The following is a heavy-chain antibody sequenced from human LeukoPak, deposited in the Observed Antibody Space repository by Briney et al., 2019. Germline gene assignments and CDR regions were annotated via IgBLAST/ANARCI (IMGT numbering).Heavy chain of an antibody. Sequence: GGSLRLSCAAYGFTFSSYSMNWVRQAPGKGLEWVSSISSSSSYIYYADSVKGRFTISRDNAKNSLYLQMNSLRAEDTAVYYCARDYWNDSGIDYWGQGTLVTVSS. D-gene: IGHD1-1*01. J-gene: IGHJ4*02. CDR1: GFTFSSYS. CDR2: ISSSSSYI. CDR3: ARDYWNDSGIDY. V-gene: IGHV3-21*01.